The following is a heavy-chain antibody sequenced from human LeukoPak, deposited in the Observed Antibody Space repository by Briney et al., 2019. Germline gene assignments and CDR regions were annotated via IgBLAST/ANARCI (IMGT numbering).Heavy chain of an antibody. J-gene: IGHJ4*02. CDR3: AKDIAVSDSYFDY. CDR2: IRFDAANQ. CDR1: GFDFSNNG. D-gene: IGHD6-19*01. V-gene: IGHV3-30*02. Sequence: PGGSLRLSCGASGFDFSNNGMRWVRQAPGKGLEWVSFIRFDAANQYYADSVKGRFTISRDNSKKTLYLQMDSLRYEDTGIYHCAKDIAVSDSYFDYWGQGTLVTVSS.